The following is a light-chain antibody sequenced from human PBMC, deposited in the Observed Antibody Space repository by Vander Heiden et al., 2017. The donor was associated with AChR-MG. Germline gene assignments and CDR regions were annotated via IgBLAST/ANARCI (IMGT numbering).Light chain of an antibody. CDR2: DAS. Sequence: DIQMTQSPSTLSARVGDRVTITCRASQDINRWLAWYQHKPGKAPKLLIFDASTLESGVPSRFSGSRSGTEFTLTISSLQPDDLATYYCQQDNTYSWTFGHGTKVELK. CDR3: QQDNTYSWT. J-gene: IGKJ1*01. CDR1: QDINRW. V-gene: IGKV1-5*01.